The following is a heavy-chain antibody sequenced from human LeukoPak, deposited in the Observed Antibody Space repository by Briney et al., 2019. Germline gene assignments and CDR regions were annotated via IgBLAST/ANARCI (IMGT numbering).Heavy chain of an antibody. Sequence: SVRVSCKASGGTFISYAISWVRQAPGQGLEWMGRIIPIFGTANYAQKFQGRVTITTDESASTAYMELSSLRSEDTAVYYCARDPGWFDPWGQGTLVTVSS. CDR3: ARDPGWFDP. V-gene: IGHV1-69*05. CDR1: GGTFISYA. CDR2: IIPIFGTA. J-gene: IGHJ5*02.